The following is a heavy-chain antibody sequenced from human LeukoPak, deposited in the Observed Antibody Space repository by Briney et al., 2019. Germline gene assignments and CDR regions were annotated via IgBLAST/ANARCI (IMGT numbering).Heavy chain of an antibody. CDR2: INPDSGGT. J-gene: IGHJ6*02. V-gene: IGHV1-2*02. CDR1: GYTFTGYY. D-gene: IGHD3-3*01. Sequence: GASVKVSCKASGYTFTGYYMHWVRQAPGQGLEWMGWINPDSGGTNYAQKFQGRVTMTRDTSISTAYMELSRLRSDDTAVYYCARDSDYDFWSGYFYYYYGMDAWGQGTTVTVSS. CDR3: ARDSDYDFWSGYFYYYYGMDA.